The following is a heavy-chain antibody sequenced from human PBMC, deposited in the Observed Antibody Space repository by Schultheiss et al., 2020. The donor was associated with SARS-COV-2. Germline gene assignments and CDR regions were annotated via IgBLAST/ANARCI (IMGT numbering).Heavy chain of an antibody. D-gene: IGHD6-13*01. CDR2: INHSGST. CDR1: GGSFSGYY. J-gene: IGHJ5*02. V-gene: IGHV4-34*01. CDR3: ARHLYSSSWYVPHWFDP. Sequence: SETLSLTCAVYGGSFSGYYWSWIRQPPGKGLEWIGEINHSGSTNYNPSLKSRVTISVDTSKNQFSLKLSSVTAADTAVYYCARHLYSSSWYVPHWFDPWGQGTLVTVSS.